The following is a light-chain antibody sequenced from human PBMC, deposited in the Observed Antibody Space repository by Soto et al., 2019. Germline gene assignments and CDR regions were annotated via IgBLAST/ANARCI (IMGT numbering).Light chain of an antibody. CDR1: QGISTY. V-gene: IGKV1-33*01. CDR3: QQYDNVFN. CDR2: GAS. Sequence: DIQMTQSPSSLSASVGDRVTITCRASQGISTYLNWYQQKPGKAPKLLIYGASNLETGVPSRFSGSGSGTDFTFTISSLQPEDIATYFCQQYDNVFNFGQGTRLEIK. J-gene: IGKJ5*01.